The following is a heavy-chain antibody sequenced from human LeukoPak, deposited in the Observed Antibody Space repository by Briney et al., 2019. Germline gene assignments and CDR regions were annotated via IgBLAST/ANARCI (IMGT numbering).Heavy chain of an antibody. CDR1: GFTFSSYG. CDR3: AKGFYSSDYF. CDR2: ISGSGGST. V-gene: IGHV3-23*01. Sequence: GGSLRLSCAASGFTFSSYGMSWVRQAPGKGLEWVSAISGSGGSTYYADSVKGRFTISRDNSKNTLSLQMNSLRTEDTAVYYCAKGFYSSDYFWGQGTLVTVSS. J-gene: IGHJ4*02. D-gene: IGHD3-22*01.